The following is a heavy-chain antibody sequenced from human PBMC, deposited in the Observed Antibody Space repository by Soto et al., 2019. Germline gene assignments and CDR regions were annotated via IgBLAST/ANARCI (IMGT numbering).Heavy chain of an antibody. V-gene: IGHV3-23*01. CDR2: ISGSGGST. CDR1: GFTFSSYA. CDR3: AKVPLPCSSTSCLEYYFDY. Sequence: PGGSLRLSCAASGFTFSSYAMSWVRQAPGKGLEWVSAISGSGGSTYYADSVKGRFTISRDNSKNTLYLQMNSLRAEDTAVYYCAKVPLPCSSTSCLEYYFDYWGQGTLVTVSS. J-gene: IGHJ4*02. D-gene: IGHD2-2*01.